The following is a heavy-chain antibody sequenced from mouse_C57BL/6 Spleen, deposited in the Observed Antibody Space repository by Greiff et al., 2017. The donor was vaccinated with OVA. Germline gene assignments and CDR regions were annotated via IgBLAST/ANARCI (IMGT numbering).Heavy chain of an antibody. CDR2: INPNNGGT. Sequence: VQLQQSGPELVKPGASVKISCKASGYTFTDYYMNWVKQSHGKSLEWIGDINPNNGGTSYNQKFKGKATLTVDKSSSTAYMELRSLTSEDSAVYYCARTAQATRVWFAYWGQGTLVTVSA. V-gene: IGHV1-26*01. J-gene: IGHJ3*01. D-gene: IGHD3-2*02. CDR3: ARTAQATRVWFAY. CDR1: GYTFTDYY.